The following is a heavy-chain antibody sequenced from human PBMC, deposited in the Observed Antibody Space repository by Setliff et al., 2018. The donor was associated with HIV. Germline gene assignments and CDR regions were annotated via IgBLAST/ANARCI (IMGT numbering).Heavy chain of an antibody. D-gene: IGHD3-3*01. J-gene: IGHJ6*02. V-gene: IGHV4-38-2*01. CDR3: ARHSGGSFYNFWSGDYYYYGMDA. CDR2: IYHSGST. Sequence: SETLSLTCAVSGYSISSGYYWGWIRQPPGKGLEWIGSIYHSGSTYYNPSLKSRVTISVDTSKNQFSLKLSSVTAADTAVYYCARHSGGSFYNFWSGDYYYYGMDAWGQGTTVTVS. CDR1: GYSISSGYY.